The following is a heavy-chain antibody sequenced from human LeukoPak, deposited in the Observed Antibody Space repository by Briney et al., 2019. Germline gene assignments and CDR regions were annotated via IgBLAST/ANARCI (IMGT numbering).Heavy chain of an antibody. CDR2: ISGSGGST. CDR3: AKTPSSSWYDY. V-gene: IGHV3-23*01. CDR1: XFTFDDYA. Sequence: SGGSLRLSCAASXFTFDDYAMXWVRQAPXXXXXWVSAISGSGGSTYYADSVKGRFTISRDNSKNTLYLQMNSLRAEDTAVYYCAKTPSSSWYDYWGQGTLVTVSS. J-gene: IGHJ4*02. D-gene: IGHD6-13*01.